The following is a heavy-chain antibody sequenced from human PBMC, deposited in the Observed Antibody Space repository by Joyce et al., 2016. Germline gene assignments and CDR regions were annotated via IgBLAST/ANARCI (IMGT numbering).Heavy chain of an antibody. D-gene: IGHD1-26*01. CDR2: IYTNGGT. CDR1: GGSISSYY. J-gene: IGHJ3*02. CDR3: ARGIVGATHAFDI. Sequence: QVQLQESGPGLVKPSETLSLTCTVSGGSISSYYWIWIRQPAGKGLEWIGRIYTNGGTNYRPSLKSRVTMAVDTSKNQFSLKLTSVTAADSAVYYCARGIVGATHAFDIWGQGTMVTVSS. V-gene: IGHV4-4*07.